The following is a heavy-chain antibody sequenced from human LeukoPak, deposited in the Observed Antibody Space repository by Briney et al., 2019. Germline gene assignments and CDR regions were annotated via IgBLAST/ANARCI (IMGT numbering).Heavy chain of an antibody. J-gene: IGHJ6*03. D-gene: IGHD6-13*01. CDR2: INHRGST. Sequence: SETLSLTCAVYGGSFSGYYLSWIRQPPGKGLEWIGQINHRGSTNYNPALKRRVTISVDTSKNQFSLKLSSVTAADTAVYYCARQAYLSSSWPYYYYYLDVWGKGTTVNISS. CDR1: GGSFSGYY. V-gene: IGHV4-34*01. CDR3: ARQAYLSSSWPYYYYYLDV.